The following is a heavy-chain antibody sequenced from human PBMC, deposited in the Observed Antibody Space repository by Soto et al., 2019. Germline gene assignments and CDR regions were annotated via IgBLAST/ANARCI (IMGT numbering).Heavy chain of an antibody. CDR3: ARDFTEDIVVVPAAIPHYYYGMDV. CDR1: GYTFTSYY. V-gene: IGHV1-46*01. D-gene: IGHD2-2*01. Sequence: ASVKVSCKASGYTFTSYYMHCVRQAPGQGLEWMGIINPSGGSTSYAQKFQGRVTMTRDTSTSTVYMELSSLRSEDTAVYYCARDFTEDIVVVPAAIPHYYYGMDVWGQGTTVTVSS. J-gene: IGHJ6*02. CDR2: INPSGGST.